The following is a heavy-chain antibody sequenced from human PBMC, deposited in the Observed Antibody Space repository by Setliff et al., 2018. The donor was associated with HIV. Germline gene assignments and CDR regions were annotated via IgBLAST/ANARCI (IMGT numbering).Heavy chain of an antibody. CDR2: VFYTGFT. CDR1: GDSIRSYY. V-gene: IGHV4-59*08. Sequence: LSLTCTVSGDSIRSYYWSWIRQPPGKGLEWIGYVFYTGFTAYNPSLKSRLTMSVDTSKSQFSLKLASVTAADTAVYYCARQMTIPGVAITPVDYWGQGTLVTVSS. CDR3: ARQMTIPGVAITPVDY. J-gene: IGHJ4*02. D-gene: IGHD5-12*01.